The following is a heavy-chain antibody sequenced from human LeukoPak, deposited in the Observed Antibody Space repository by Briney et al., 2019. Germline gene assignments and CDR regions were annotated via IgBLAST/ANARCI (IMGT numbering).Heavy chain of an antibody. CDR1: GFTFDDYA. V-gene: IGHV3-9*01. CDR2: ISWNSGSI. CDR3: AKASYGDYYFDY. J-gene: IGHJ4*02. D-gene: IGHD4-17*01. Sequence: GRSLRLSCAASGFTFDDYAMHWVRQAPGKGLEWVSGISWNSGSIGYADSVKGRFTISRDNGKNSLYLQMNSLRAEDTALYYCAKASYGDYYFDYWGQGTLVTVSS.